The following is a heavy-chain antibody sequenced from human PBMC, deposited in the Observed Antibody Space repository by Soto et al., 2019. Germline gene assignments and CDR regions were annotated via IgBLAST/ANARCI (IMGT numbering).Heavy chain of an antibody. CDR3: ATRITVFGLLIPPFDP. D-gene: IGHD3-3*01. CDR2: INHTGGT. J-gene: IGHJ5*02. Sequence: SETLSLTCAVYGGSVNGYYWNWIRQPPGKGLEWIGEINHTGGTHYNPSCKSRVTMSVDTSKNQSSLRLSSVTAADTAIYYCATRITVFGLLIPPFDPWGQGTQVTVSS. V-gene: IGHV4-34*01. CDR1: GGSVNGYY.